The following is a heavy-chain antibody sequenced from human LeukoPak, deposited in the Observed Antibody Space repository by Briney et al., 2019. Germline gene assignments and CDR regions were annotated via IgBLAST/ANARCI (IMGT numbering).Heavy chain of an antibody. CDR2: ISSSSSTI. CDR1: GFTFSSYS. Sequence: PGGSLRLSCAASGFTFSSYSMNWVRQAPGKGLEWVSYISSSSSTIYYADSVKGRFTISRDNAKNSLYLQMNSLRAEDTAVYYCARNDMAGHYYMDVWGKGTTVTVSS. V-gene: IGHV3-48*04. J-gene: IGHJ6*03. D-gene: IGHD1-1*01. CDR3: ARNDMAGHYYMDV.